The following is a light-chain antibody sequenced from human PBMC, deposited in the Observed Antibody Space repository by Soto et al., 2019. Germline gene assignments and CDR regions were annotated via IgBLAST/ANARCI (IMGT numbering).Light chain of an antibody. J-gene: IGLJ2*01. CDR3: GTWDSSLSAGVV. CDR2: DNN. CDR1: SSNIGNNY. Sequence: QSVLTQPPSVSAAPGQKVTISCSGSSSNIGNNYVSWYQQLPGTAPKLLIYDNNKRPSGIPDRFSGSKSGTSATLGITGLQTGDEADYYCGTWDSSLSAGVVFGGGTMRTVL. V-gene: IGLV1-51*01.